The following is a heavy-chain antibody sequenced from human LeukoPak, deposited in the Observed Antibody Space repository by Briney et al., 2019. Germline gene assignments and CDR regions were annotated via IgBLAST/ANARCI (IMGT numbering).Heavy chain of an antibody. V-gene: IGHV4-34*01. CDR3: ARDGSGWYIGGYWFDY. CDR2: INHSGST. CDR1: GGSFSGYY. Sequence: SETLSLTCAVYGGSFSGYYWSWIRQPPGKGLEWIGEINHSGSTNYNPSLKSRVTISVDTSKNQLSLKLSSVTAADTAVYYCARDGSGWYIGGYWFDYWGQGTLVTVSS. D-gene: IGHD6-19*01. J-gene: IGHJ4*02.